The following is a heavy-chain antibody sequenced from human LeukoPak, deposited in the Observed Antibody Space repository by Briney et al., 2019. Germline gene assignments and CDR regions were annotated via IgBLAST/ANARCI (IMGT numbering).Heavy chain of an antibody. J-gene: IGHJ3*02. CDR3: ARIRSGYDYHAFDI. V-gene: IGHV4-38-2*02. CDR1: GYSISSYYY. CDR2: VYHSGTT. D-gene: IGHD5-12*01. Sequence: SETLSLTCTVSGYSISSYYYWGWIRQPPGKGLEWVASVYHSGTTHYNPSLQSRVTISSDTSKSQFSLKLTSVTAADTAVYYCARIRSGYDYHAFDIWGQGTMVTVSS.